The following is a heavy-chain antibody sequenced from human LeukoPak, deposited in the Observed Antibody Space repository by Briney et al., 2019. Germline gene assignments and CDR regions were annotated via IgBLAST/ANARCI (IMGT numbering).Heavy chain of an antibody. CDR1: GYSFTSYW. CDR3: ARHGEYGSGSYFYYGMDV. Sequence: GESLKISCKGSGYSFTSYWIGWVRQMPGKGLEWMGIIYPGDSDTRYSPSFHGQVTISADKSISTAYLQWSSLKASDTAMYYCARHGEYGSGSYFYYGMDVWGKGTTVTVSS. CDR2: IYPGDSDT. V-gene: IGHV5-51*01. J-gene: IGHJ6*04. D-gene: IGHD3-10*01.